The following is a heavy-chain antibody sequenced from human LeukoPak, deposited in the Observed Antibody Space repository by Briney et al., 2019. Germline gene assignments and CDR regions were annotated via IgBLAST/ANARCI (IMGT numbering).Heavy chain of an antibody. CDR1: GYTFSDFS. V-gene: IGHV3-21*01. D-gene: IGHD3-22*01. J-gene: IGHJ4*02. CDR3: VRLRRNNDRSGYYYYYDY. Sequence: SGGSLTLSCAASGYTFSDFSVNRVRQAPGKGLEWVSSISVRSNYRYYADSVRGRFTISRDDARDSLFLQMNSLRAEDTAVYFCVRLRRNNDRSGYYYYYDYWGQGTLVTVSS. CDR2: ISVRSNYR.